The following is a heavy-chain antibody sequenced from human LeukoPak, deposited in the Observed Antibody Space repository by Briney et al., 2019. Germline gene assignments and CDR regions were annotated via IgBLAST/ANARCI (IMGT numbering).Heavy chain of an antibody. J-gene: IGHJ4*02. Sequence: PSETLSLTCTVSGGSISSNAYYWAWIRQPPGKGLEWIGSIYSSVSTYYNPPLKSRVTISVDTSKNQFSLQLNSVTAADTAVYYCVRHDGRSGGTMGALDSWGQGSLVTVSS. CDR2: IYSSVST. D-gene: IGHD4-23*01. CDR3: VRHDGRSGGTMGALDS. V-gene: IGHV4-39*01. CDR1: GGSISSNAYY.